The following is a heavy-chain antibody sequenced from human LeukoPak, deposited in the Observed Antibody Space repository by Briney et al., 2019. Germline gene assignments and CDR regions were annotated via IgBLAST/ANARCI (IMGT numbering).Heavy chain of an antibody. J-gene: IGHJ6*03. CDR2: INPSGGST. Sequence: GASVKVSCKASGYTFTTYYIHWVRQAPGQGLEWMGIINPSGGSTGYAQKFQGRATMTRDTSTSTVYMELSSLRSEDTAVYYCATTPRNTFTARGYYYYMDVWGKGTTVTIPS. D-gene: IGHD5-18*01. CDR1: GYTFTTYY. V-gene: IGHV1-46*01. CDR3: ATTPRNTFTARGYYYYMDV.